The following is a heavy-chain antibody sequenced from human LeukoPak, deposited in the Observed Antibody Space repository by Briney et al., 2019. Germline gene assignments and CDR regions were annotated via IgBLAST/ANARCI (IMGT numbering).Heavy chain of an antibody. J-gene: IGHJ6*03. CDR1: GGTFSSYA. Sequence: GASVKVSCKASGGTFSSYAISWVRQAPGQGLAWMGGIIPIFGTANYAQKFQGRVTITADESTSTAYMELSSLRSEDTAVYYCATKYSSSSEEDYYYYYYMDVWGKGTTVTVSS. V-gene: IGHV1-69*13. CDR2: IIPIFGTA. D-gene: IGHD6-6*01. CDR3: ATKYSSSSEEDYYYYYYMDV.